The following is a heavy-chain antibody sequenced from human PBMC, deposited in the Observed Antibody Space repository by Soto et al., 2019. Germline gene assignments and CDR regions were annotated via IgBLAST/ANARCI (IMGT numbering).Heavy chain of an antibody. CDR2: INPSGGST. CDR1: GYTLTSYY. J-gene: IGHJ6*02. CDR3: IADGSTKETQYYYYGMDV. V-gene: IGHV1-46*01. D-gene: IGHD3-10*01. Sequence: ASVKVSCKASGYTLTSYYVHWVRQAPGQGLEWMGIINPSGGSTNYAQKFQGRVTMTRDTSTSTVYMELGSLRSEDTAVRGVIADGSTKETQYYYYGMDVWGQGATVIVSS.